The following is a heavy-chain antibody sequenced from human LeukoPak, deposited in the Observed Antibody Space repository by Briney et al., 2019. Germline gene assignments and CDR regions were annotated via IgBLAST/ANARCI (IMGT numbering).Heavy chain of an antibody. Sequence: GESLKISCKGSGYSFTTYWIGWVRQMLGKGLEWMGIIYPGDSDTRYSPSFQGQVTISADKSISTAYLQWSSLKASDTAMYYCARHEHYYDSGGDVWGKGTTVTVSS. CDR2: IYPGDSDT. CDR3: ARHEHYYDSGGDV. V-gene: IGHV5-51*01. CDR1: GYSFTTYW. J-gene: IGHJ6*04. D-gene: IGHD3-22*01.